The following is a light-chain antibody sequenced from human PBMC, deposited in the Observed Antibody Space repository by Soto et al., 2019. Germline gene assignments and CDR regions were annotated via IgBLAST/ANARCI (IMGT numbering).Light chain of an antibody. J-gene: IGLJ2*01. CDR2: EVT. V-gene: IGLV2-23*02. CDR3: CSYAGSKTFVV. Sequence: QSVLTQPASVSGSPGQSITISCTGTSIDVGTYTLVSWYRQYPGKAPKLLLYEVTKLPSGVSNRFSGSKSGNTASLTISGLQAEDEADYFCCSYAGSKTFVVFGGGT. CDR1: SIDVGTYTL.